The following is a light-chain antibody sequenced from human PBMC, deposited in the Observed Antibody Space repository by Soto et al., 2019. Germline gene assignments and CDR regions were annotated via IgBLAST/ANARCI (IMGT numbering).Light chain of an antibody. Sequence: EVVLTQSPGTLSLSPGERATVSCRASQTISRNYLAWYQKKPGQAPRLLLYGASTWATGIPDRFTGSGSGTGFTLTIARLEPEDFAVYYCQQYGGPVPWTFGQGTKV. CDR3: QQYGGPVPWT. CDR2: GAS. CDR1: QTISRNY. J-gene: IGKJ1*01. V-gene: IGKV3-20*01.